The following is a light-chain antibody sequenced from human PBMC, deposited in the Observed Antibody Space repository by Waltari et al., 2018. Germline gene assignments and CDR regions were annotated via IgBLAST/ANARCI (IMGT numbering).Light chain of an antibody. Sequence: DIQMTQSPSTLSAYIGDTVTITCRASQTVTNWLAWYKQKPGQAPKVLIYMASTLDSGVPSRFSGSGYGTHFTLTITSLQPDDVAAYHCQQYHTYPYTFGQGTKLEIK. J-gene: IGKJ2*01. CDR2: MAS. V-gene: IGKV1-5*03. CDR3: QQYHTYPYT. CDR1: QTVTNW.